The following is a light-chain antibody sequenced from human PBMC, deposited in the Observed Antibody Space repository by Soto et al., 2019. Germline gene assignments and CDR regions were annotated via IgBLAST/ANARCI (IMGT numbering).Light chain of an antibody. Sequence: EMVLTQTPGTLPLSPGERATLSCRASQSVSTSYLAWYQQKCGQAPRLLIYVASSRATGIPDRLSGRGSGIDFTLTISRLEPEDFVVYYCREYSSSPRTFGEGTRVEVK. CDR2: VAS. J-gene: IGKJ1*01. CDR1: QSVSTSY. CDR3: REYSSSPRT. V-gene: IGKV3-20*01.